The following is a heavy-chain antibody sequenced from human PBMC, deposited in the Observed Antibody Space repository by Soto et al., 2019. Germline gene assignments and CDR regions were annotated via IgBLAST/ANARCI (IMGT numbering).Heavy chain of an antibody. Sequence: GGSLRLSCAASGFTFSSYEMNWVRQAPGKGLEWVSYISSSGSTIYYADSVKGRFTISRDNAKNSLYLQMNSLRAEDTAVYYCARDQPTRLWFGESRTNKHGLDVWGQGTTVTVSS. CDR3: ARDQPTRLWFGESRTNKHGLDV. V-gene: IGHV3-48*03. CDR1: GFTFSSYE. D-gene: IGHD3-10*01. CDR2: ISSSGSTI. J-gene: IGHJ6*02.